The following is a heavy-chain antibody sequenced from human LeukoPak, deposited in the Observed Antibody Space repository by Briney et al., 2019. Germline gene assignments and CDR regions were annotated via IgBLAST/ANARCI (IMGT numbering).Heavy chain of an antibody. J-gene: IGHJ2*01. CDR3: ARGLVRPAGRRYFDL. V-gene: IGHV4-39*07. D-gene: IGHD2-8*01. CDR1: GGSISSGSYY. Sequence: SETLSLTCTVSGGSISSGSYYWGWFRQPPGKTLEWIGSVYYTGTTYCDPSLKSRVTISVDTSKNQFSLKLSSVTAADTAVYYCARGLVRPAGRRYFDLWGRGTLVTVSS. CDR2: VYYTGTT.